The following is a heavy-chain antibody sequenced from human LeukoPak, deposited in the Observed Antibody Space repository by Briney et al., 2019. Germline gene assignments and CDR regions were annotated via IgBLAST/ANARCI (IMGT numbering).Heavy chain of an antibody. V-gene: IGHV3-64*01. CDR3: ARDSAVAFR. CDR2: ISSNGGST. CDR1: GFTFSSYA. Sequence: PGGSLRLSCAASGFTFSSYAMHWVRQAPGKGLEYVSAISSNGGSTYYANSVKGRFTISRDNSKNTLYLQMGSLRAEDMAVYYCARDSAVAFRWGQGTLVTVSS. J-gene: IGHJ4*02. D-gene: IGHD6-19*01.